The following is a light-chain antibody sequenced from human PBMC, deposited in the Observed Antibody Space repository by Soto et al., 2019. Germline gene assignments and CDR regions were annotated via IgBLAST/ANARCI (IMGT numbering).Light chain of an antibody. CDR3: QQYGRSPRIT. V-gene: IGKV3-20*01. CDR2: GAS. J-gene: IGKJ5*01. CDR1: QSVSSS. Sequence: EMVLTQSPGTVSLSPLEIVTLSFMASQSVSSSLAWYQQKPGQAPRLLIYGASTRATGIPARFSGSGSGTEFTLIINRLEPEDVAIYYCQQYGRSPRITFGQGTRLEIK.